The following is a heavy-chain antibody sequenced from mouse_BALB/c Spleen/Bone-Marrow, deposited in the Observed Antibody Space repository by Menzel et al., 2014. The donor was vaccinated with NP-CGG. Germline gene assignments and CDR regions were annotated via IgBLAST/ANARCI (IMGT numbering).Heavy chain of an antibody. CDR1: GYTFTTYW. D-gene: IGHD2-1*01. CDR2: INPSTGYT. V-gene: IGHV1-7*01. CDR3: AREGIYYGNTWFAY. J-gene: IGHJ3*01. Sequence: QVQLQQSGAELAKPGASVKMSCKTSGYTFTTYWIHWVKQRPGQGLEWIGYINPSTGYTEYNQKFKDKATLTADKSSITAYMQLSSLTSEEFAVYYCAREGIYYGNTWFAYWSHRTLVTVSA.